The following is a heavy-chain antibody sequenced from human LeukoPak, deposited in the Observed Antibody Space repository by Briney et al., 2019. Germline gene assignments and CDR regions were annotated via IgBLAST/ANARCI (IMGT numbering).Heavy chain of an antibody. CDR2: INPNSGGT. D-gene: IGHD3-3*01. CDR1: GYTFTGYY. Sequence: ASVKVSCKASGYTFTGYYMHWVRQAPGQGLEGMGWINPNSGGTNYAQKFQGRVTMTRDTSISTAYMELSRLRSDDTAVYYCARATPNYDFWSGYRMGFDYWGQGTLVTVSS. J-gene: IGHJ4*02. V-gene: IGHV1-2*02. CDR3: ARATPNYDFWSGYRMGFDY.